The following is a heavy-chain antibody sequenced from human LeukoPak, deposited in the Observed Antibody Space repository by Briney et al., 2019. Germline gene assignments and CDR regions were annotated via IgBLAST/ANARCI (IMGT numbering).Heavy chain of an antibody. CDR1: GFTFSSYA. J-gene: IGHJ4*02. D-gene: IGHD5-24*01. CDR2: ISGSGGTT. CDR3: AKRDGYKEEYYFDY. V-gene: IGHV3-23*01. Sequence: GGSLRLSCAASGFTFSSYAMSWVRQAPGKGLEWVSAISGSGGTTYYADSVKGRFTISRDNSKNTMYLQMNSLRAEDTAVYYCAKRDGYKEEYYFDYWGQGTLVTVSS.